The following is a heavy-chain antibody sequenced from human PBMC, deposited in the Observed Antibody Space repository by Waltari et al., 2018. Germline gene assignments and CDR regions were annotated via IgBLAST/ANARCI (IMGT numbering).Heavy chain of an antibody. CDR2: FDPEYGET. V-gene: IGHV1-24*01. CDR3: ATANARIAVAGTAFDY. CDR1: GYTLTELS. D-gene: IGHD6-19*01. J-gene: IGHJ4*02. Sequence: QVQLVQSGAEVKKPGASVKVSCKVSGYTLTELSMHWVRQAPGKGLEWMGGFDPEYGETIYGQKYQGRVTMTEDTSTDTAYMELSSLRSADTAVYYCATANARIAVAGTAFDYWGQGTLVTVSS.